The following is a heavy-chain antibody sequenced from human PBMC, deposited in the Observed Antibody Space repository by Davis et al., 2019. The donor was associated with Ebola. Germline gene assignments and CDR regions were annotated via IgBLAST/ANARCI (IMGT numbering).Heavy chain of an antibody. CDR1: GFSFSGYW. V-gene: IGHV3-7*01. Sequence: PGGSLRLSCEVSGFSFSGYWMSWVRQAPGKGPEWVANIKNDGSEKYFVDSVKGRFAISRDNAKNSLFLQMNSLRAEDTAVYYCARYKRLDYWGQGTLVTVSS. CDR3: ARYKRLDY. J-gene: IGHJ4*02. D-gene: IGHD1-14*01. CDR2: IKNDGSEK.